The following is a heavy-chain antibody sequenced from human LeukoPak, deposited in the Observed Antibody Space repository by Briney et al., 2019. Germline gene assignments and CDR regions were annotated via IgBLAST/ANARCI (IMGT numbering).Heavy chain of an antibody. D-gene: IGHD3-3*01. CDR3: ARGGGEIRFLEWLSD. CDR2: INHSGST. Sequence: SETLSLTCAVYGGSFSGYYWSWIRQPPGKGLEWIGEINHSGSTNYNPSLGSRVTISVDTSKNQFSLKLSSVTAADTAVYYCARGGGEIRFLEWLSDWGQGTLVTVSS. V-gene: IGHV4-34*01. CDR1: GGSFSGYY. J-gene: IGHJ4*02.